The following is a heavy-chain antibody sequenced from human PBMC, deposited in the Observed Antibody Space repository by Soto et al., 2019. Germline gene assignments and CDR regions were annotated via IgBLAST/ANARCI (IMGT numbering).Heavy chain of an antibody. V-gene: IGHV4-4*02. D-gene: IGHD6-19*01. J-gene: IGHJ4*02. Sequence: QVQLQESGPGLVKPSGTLSLTCAVSSGSISSNTWWSWVRQPRGKGLEWIGEVYHRGSTNYNPSLKSRVTISVDKSKNQFSLELSSVTAADTAVYYCAKAVADDFDYWGQGTLVTVSS. CDR1: SGSISSNTW. CDR3: AKAVADDFDY. CDR2: VYHRGST.